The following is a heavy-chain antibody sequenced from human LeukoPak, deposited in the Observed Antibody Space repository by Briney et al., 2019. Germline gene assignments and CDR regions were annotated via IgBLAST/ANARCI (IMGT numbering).Heavy chain of an antibody. CDR2: IFYTGTT. J-gene: IGHJ4*02. CDR3: ARRTVAGPGAVY. V-gene: IGHV4-39*01. Sequence: LGSLCLTCAVSVVSLSSVSYCWGWIRPPPGQGLGWGGSIFYTGTTNYSPSISSRVTISLATSKNQFSLKLTSVTAADTAVYSCARRTVAGPGAVYWGQGTLVIASS. D-gene: IGHD6-19*01. CDR1: VVSLSSVSYC.